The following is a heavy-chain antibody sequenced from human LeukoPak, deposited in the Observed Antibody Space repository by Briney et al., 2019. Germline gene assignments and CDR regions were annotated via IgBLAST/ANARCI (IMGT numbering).Heavy chain of an antibody. CDR2: ISGSGGST. J-gene: IGHJ4*02. CDR3: AKEDYQLLPFDY. Sequence: GGSLRLSCAASGFTFSSYAMSWVRQAPGKGXXXVSAISGSGGSTYYADSVKGRFTISRDNSKNTLYLQMNSLRAEDTAVYYCAKEDYQLLPFDYWGQGTLVTVSS. V-gene: IGHV3-23*01. D-gene: IGHD2-2*01. CDR1: GFTFSSYA.